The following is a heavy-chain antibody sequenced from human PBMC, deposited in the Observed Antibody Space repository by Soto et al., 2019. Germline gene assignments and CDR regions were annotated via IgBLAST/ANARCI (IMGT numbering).Heavy chain of an antibody. J-gene: IGHJ4*02. D-gene: IGHD3-16*01. CDR1: GYSFTSYW. CDR3: ARRDSYGYYFDY. CDR2: IYPGDSDT. Sequence: GEAQKISCKGSGYSFTSYWIGWVHQMPGKGLEWMGIIYPGDSDTRYSPSFQGQVTFSADRSISTAYLQWSSLKASDTAMYYCARRDSYGYYFDYWGQGTLVTVSS. V-gene: IGHV5-51*07.